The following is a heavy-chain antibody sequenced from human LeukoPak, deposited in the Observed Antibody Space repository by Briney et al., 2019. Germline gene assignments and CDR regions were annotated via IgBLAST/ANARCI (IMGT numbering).Heavy chain of an antibody. V-gene: IGHV1-2*02. CDR1: GYTFTGQY. D-gene: IGHD1/OR15-1a*01. Sequence: ASVKVSFKASGYTFTGQYMHWVRQAPGQGLEWMGRINADSGDTNYAQKFQGRVTMTRDTSISTAYMELSSLRFDDTAVYYCARGWNSSPRDFWGQGTLVTVSS. J-gene: IGHJ4*02. CDR2: INADSGDT. CDR3: ARGWNSSPRDF.